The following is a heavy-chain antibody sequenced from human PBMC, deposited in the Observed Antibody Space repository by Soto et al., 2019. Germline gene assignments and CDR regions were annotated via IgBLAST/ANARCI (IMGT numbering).Heavy chain of an antibody. J-gene: IGHJ4*02. Sequence: GGSLRLSCATSGYTFSAPAVHWVRQASGKGLEWVGRIADKTTNYVTTYGASVRGRFTISRDDSKNTAYLQMNSLETEDTAVYYCAKTGSYYDSSGYYIFDYWGQGTLVTVSS. CDR2: IADKTTNYVT. D-gene: IGHD3-22*01. V-gene: IGHV3-73*01. CDR1: GYTFSAPA. CDR3: AKTGSYYDSSGYYIFDY.